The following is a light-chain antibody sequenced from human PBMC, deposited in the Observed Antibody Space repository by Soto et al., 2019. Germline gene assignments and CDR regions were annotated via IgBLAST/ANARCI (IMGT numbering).Light chain of an antibody. CDR1: QSVSSN. CDR2: DAS. Sequence: ILVTQSRSTLSLSPGERPTVSCRASQSVSSNLAWYQQRPGQAPRLLIYDASTRATGIPARISGSGSGTEFTLTITSLKSEDFAVYYCQQYNHWRTFGQGTKVDIK. V-gene: IGKV3-15*01. CDR3: QQYNHWRT. J-gene: IGKJ1*01.